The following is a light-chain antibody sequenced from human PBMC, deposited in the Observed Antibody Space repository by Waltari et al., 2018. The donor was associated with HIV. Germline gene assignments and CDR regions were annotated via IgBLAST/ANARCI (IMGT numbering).Light chain of an antibody. CDR1: TSDIYGNNY. J-gene: IGLJ2*01. V-gene: IGLV2-14*03. CDR2: DIT. Sequence: QSALTQPASVSGSPGQSITISCIGITSDIYGNNYVSWYQQHPGKAPKVIIYDITKRPSGVSDRYSGSKSGNTASLTISDLQPEDEGDYYCCSFGSPYIVREFGGGTKLTVL. CDR3: CSFGSPYIVRE.